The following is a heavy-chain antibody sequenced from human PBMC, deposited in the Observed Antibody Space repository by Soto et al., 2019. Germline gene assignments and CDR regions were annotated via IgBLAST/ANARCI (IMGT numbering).Heavy chain of an antibody. J-gene: IGHJ1*01. CDR3: AKGIYTVQH. CDR2: ISYDGSNK. V-gene: IGHV3-30*18. CDR1: GFTFSSYG. D-gene: IGHD5-12*01. Sequence: GGSLRLSCAASGFTFSSYGMHWVRQAPGKGLEWVAVISYDGSNKYYADSVKGRFTISRDNSKNTLYLQMNSLRAEDTAVYYCAKGIYTVQHWGQGTLVTVSS.